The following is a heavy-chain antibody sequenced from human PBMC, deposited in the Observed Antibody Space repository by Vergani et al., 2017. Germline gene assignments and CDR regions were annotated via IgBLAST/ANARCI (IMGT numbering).Heavy chain of an antibody. CDR2: IIPIFGTA. Sequence: QVQLVQSGAEVKKPGSSVKVSCKASGGTFSSYAISWVRQAPGQGLEWMGGIIPIFGTANYAQKFQGRVTITADESTSTAYMELSSLRSEDTAVYYCAGDLASPPNGYVWFDPWGQGTLVTVSS. V-gene: IGHV1-69*12. D-gene: IGHD3-22*01. J-gene: IGHJ5*02. CDR1: GGTFSSYA. CDR3: AGDLASPPNGYVWFDP.